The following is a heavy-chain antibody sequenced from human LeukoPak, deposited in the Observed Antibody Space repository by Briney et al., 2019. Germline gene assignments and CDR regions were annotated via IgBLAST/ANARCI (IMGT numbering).Heavy chain of an antibody. V-gene: IGHV4-39*02. Sequence: PSETLSLTCTVSGDSISSSHYYWGWIRQSPWKGLEWIGSIYSGGETHYNPSLNSRVTIFLDTSKNRFSLNLISVTATDTAVYYCVRDYSNFVQGDWGQGTLVTVSS. CDR3: VRDYSNFVQGD. CDR2: IYSGGET. CDR1: GDSISSSHYY. J-gene: IGHJ4*02. D-gene: IGHD4-11*01.